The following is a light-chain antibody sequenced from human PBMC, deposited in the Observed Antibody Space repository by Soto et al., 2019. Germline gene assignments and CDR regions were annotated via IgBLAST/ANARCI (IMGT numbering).Light chain of an antibody. CDR1: TNDIGGYNY. V-gene: IGLV2-11*01. J-gene: IGLJ1*01. Sequence: QSALTQPASVSGSPGQSITISCSGTTNDIGGYNYVSWYQHHPGKVPKVMIYDVRKRPSGVPDRFSGSKSDNTASLTISGLQAEDEAAYYCCSYAGRYTYVFGTGTKLTVL. CDR3: CSYAGRYTYV. CDR2: DVR.